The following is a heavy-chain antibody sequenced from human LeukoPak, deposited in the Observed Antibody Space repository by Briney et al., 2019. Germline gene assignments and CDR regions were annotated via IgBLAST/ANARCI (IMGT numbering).Heavy chain of an antibody. D-gene: IGHD5-24*01. Sequence: GASVKVSCKASGYTFTGCFIHYVRQAPGQGLEWMGWIDPNSDNIRYSETFKDRVTMTRDTSTNTAYMELSWLRSDDTAVYYCARSAYNYGHVYFDHWGQGTLVIVSS. CDR1: GYTFTGCF. CDR3: ARSAYNYGHVYFDH. CDR2: IDPNSDNI. V-gene: IGHV1-2*02. J-gene: IGHJ4*02.